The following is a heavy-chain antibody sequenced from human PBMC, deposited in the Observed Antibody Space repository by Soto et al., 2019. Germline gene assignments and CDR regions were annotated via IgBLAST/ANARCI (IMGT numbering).Heavy chain of an antibody. Sequence: SETLSLTCTVSGGSISSGGYYWSWIRQPPGKGLEWIGYIYYSGSTIYNPSLKSRVTISVDTSKNQFSLKLSSVTAADTAVYYCARYGSGSSVWFDPWGQGTLVTISS. CDR2: IYYSGST. CDR1: GGSISSGGYY. J-gene: IGHJ5*02. CDR3: ARYGSGSSVWFDP. D-gene: IGHD3-10*01. V-gene: IGHV4-61*08.